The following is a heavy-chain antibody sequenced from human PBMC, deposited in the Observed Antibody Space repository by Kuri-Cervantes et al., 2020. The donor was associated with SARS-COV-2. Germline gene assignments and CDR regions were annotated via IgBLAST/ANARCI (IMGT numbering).Heavy chain of an antibody. D-gene: IGHD2-2*01. J-gene: IGHJ6*02. Sequence: ESLKISCTVSGGSISSYYWSWIRQPPGKGLEWIGYIYYSGSTNYNPSLKSRVTISVDTSKNQFSLKLSSVTAADTAVYYCAVTHCSSTSCYPVDYYGMDVWGQGTTVTVSS. CDR2: IYYSGST. CDR3: AVTHCSSTSCYPVDYYGMDV. V-gene: IGHV4-59*08. CDR1: GGSISSYY.